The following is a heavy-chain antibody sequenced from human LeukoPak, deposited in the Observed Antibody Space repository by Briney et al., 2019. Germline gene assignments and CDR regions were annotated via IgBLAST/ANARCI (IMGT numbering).Heavy chain of an antibody. CDR2: IGGSGSPT. Sequence: GGSLRLSCAASGFTFSSYAMSWVRQAPGKGLEWVSAIGGSGSPTQYADSVKGRFTISRDTSKNSLYLQMNSLRAEDTAVYYCARYNDYIWGSYRYPYYMDVWGKGATVTVSS. J-gene: IGHJ6*03. V-gene: IGHV3-23*01. CDR1: GFTFSSYA. D-gene: IGHD3-16*02. CDR3: ARYNDYIWGSYRYPYYMDV.